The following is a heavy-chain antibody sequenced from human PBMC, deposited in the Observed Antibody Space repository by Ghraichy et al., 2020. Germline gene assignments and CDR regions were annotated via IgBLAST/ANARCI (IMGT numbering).Heavy chain of an antibody. D-gene: IGHD3-16*01. CDR2: ISSSGSTI. J-gene: IGHJ6*02. CDR1: GFTFSSYE. V-gene: IGHV3-48*03. Sequence: GGSLRLSCAASGFTFSSYEMNWVRQAPGKGLEWVLYISSSGSTIYYADSVKGRFTISRDNAKNSLYLQMNSLRAEDTAVYYCARDSPRDYVWGSSKPYYYYGMDVWGQGTTVTVSS. CDR3: ARDSPRDYVWGSSKPYYYYGMDV.